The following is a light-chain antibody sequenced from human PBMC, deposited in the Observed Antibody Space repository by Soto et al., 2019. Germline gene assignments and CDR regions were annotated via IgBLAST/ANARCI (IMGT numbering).Light chain of an antibody. J-gene: IGKJ5*01. V-gene: IGKV3-11*01. CDR1: QSFRGL. Sequence: VLTQSPFTLSLSPGEICTLSFRASQSFRGLLAWYQQKPGQAPRLLIYDAYNRATGIPPRFSGSGSGTDFTLTISSLEPEDSAVYYCQQRHMWPITFGQGTRLEI. CDR3: QQRHMWPIT. CDR2: DAY.